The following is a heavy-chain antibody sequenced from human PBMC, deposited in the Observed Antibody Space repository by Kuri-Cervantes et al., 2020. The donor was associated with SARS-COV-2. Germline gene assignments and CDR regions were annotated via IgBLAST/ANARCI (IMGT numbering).Heavy chain of an antibody. Sequence: ASVKVSCKASGYTFTTYYMHWVRQAPGQGLEWMGWINPNSGGTNYAQKFQGRVTMTRDTSISTAYMELSRLRSDDTAVYYCARAELRTDAFDIWGQGTMVTVSS. CDR1: GYTFTTYY. CDR2: INPNSGGT. J-gene: IGHJ3*02. V-gene: IGHV1-2*02. CDR3: ARAELRTDAFDI.